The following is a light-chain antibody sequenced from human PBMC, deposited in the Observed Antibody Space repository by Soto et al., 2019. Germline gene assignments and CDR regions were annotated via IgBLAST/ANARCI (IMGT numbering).Light chain of an antibody. Sequence: LAQSPGPVSWCTGEDATLSCKASQSVSSSYLAWYQQKPGQAPRLLIYGASSRATGIPDRFSGSGSGTDFTLTISRLEPEDFAVYYCQQYGSSPGTFGQGTKVDIK. CDR3: QQYGSSPGT. J-gene: IGKJ1*01. CDR1: QSVSSSY. CDR2: GAS. V-gene: IGKV3-20*01.